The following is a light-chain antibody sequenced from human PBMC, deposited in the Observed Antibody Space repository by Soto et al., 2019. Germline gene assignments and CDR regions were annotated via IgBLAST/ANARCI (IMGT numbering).Light chain of an antibody. CDR3: QQYDRPPYS. CDR2: GAS. Sequence: EIVVTQSPGTLSLSPGEKGALSCRASQSVSLNSIAWYQQRPGQPPRLFIYGASSRAPGIPDRFSGRGSGTDFTLTISRLEPEDSAVYFCQQYDRPPYSFGQGTKLEIK. CDR1: QSVSLNS. J-gene: IGKJ2*01. V-gene: IGKV3-20*01.